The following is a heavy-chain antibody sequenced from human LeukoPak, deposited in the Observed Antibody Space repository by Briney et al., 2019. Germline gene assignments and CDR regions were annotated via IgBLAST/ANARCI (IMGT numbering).Heavy chain of an antibody. CDR1: GGTFSSYA. Sequence: ASVKVSCKASGGTFSSYAISWMQQAPGQGLEWMGGIIPIFGTANYAQKFQGRVTITADESTSTAYMELSRLRSEDTAVYYCARRYCSSTSCAYFDYWGQGTLVTVSS. CDR2: IIPIFGTA. CDR3: ARRYCSSTSCAYFDY. D-gene: IGHD2-2*01. V-gene: IGHV1-69*13. J-gene: IGHJ4*02.